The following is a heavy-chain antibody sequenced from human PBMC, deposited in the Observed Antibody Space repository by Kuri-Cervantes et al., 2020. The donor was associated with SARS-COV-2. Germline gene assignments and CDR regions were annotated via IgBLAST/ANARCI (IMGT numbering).Heavy chain of an antibody. Sequence: LSLTCAASGFTFDDYAMHWVRQAPGKGLEWVSGISWNSGTLAYADSVRGRFTTSRDNAKDSLYLQMNSLRAEDTAVYYCARGLTGSYWGQGTLVTVSS. V-gene: IGHV3-9*01. CDR1: GFTFDDYA. CDR2: ISWNSGTL. D-gene: IGHD1-20*01. J-gene: IGHJ4*02. CDR3: ARGLTGSY.